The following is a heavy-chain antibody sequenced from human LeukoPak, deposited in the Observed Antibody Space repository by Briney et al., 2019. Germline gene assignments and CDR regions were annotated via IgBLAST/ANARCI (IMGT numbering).Heavy chain of an antibody. CDR2: ISAYNGNT. CDR1: GYTFTSYG. D-gene: IGHD2-8*01. J-gene: IGHJ4*02. Sequence: ASVKVSCKASGYTFTSYGISWVRQAPGQGLEWMGWISAYNGNTNYAQKLQGRVTMTTDTSTSTAYMVLTRLSTADTAVYYCARNCTNGVSNWGQGTLLTVSS. CDR3: ARNCTNGVSN. V-gene: IGHV1-18*01.